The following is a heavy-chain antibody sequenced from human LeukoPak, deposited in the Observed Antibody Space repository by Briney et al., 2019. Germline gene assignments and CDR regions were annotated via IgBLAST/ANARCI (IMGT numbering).Heavy chain of an antibody. Sequence: SETLSLTCTVSGGSISSYYWSWIRQPPGKGLEWIGYIYYSGSTNYNPSLKSRVTISVDTSKNQFSLKLSSVTAADTAVYYCARDIKGAFDIWGQGTMVTVSS. CDR3: ARDIKGAFDI. V-gene: IGHV4-59*01. CDR1: GGSISSYY. J-gene: IGHJ3*02. CDR2: IYYSGST.